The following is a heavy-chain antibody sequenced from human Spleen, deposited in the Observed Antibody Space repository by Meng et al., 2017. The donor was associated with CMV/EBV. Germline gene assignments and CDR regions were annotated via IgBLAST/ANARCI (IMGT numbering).Heavy chain of an antibody. CDR2: SNGDGSST. J-gene: IGHJ4*02. CDR3: ARGTYGYQMIYGPDY. Sequence: GESLKISCAASGFTISTYWMHWVRQAPGKGLVWVSRSNGDGSSTTYADSVEGRFTISRDNAKNTLYLQMNGLRVEDTAVYYCARGTYGYQMIYGPDYWGQGTLVTVSS. CDR1: GFTISTYW. V-gene: IGHV3-74*01. D-gene: IGHD2-2*02.